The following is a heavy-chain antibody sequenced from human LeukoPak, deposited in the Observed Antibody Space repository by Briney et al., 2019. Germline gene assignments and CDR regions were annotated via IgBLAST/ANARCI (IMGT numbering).Heavy chain of an antibody. J-gene: IGHJ4*02. CDR3: ARSWGLFSFDN. Sequence: PGGSLRLSCAASGFKFSDYYMSWIRQAPGKGLEWLSNISGTGSTIYYADSVKGRFTISRDNAEDSVSLQINSLRGEDTAIYYCARSWGLFSFDNWGQGTLLTVST. V-gene: IGHV3-11*04. CDR2: ISGTGSTI. D-gene: IGHD2-21*01. CDR1: GFKFSDYY.